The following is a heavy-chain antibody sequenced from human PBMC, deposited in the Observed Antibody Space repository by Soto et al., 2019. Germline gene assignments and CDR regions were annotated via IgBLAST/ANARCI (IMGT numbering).Heavy chain of an antibody. Sequence: SETLSLTCTVSGGSISSYYWNWIRQPPGKGLEWIGSIHYSGSTNCNPSLKSRVTISVETSKNQFSLELGSVTAADTAVYYCARESGSYYYYYGMDVWGQGTTVTVSS. CDR1: GGSISSYY. CDR2: IHYSGST. D-gene: IGHD1-26*01. V-gene: IGHV4-59*01. J-gene: IGHJ6*02. CDR3: ARESGSYYYYYGMDV.